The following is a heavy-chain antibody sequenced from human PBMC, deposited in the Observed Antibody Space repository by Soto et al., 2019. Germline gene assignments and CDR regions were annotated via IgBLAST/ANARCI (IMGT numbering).Heavy chain of an antibody. CDR3: ARGSGSFVYGMDV. CDR1: GYDFTNYF. V-gene: IGHV1-46*01. CDR2: INASGGST. D-gene: IGHD3-10*01. Sequence: QVQLVQSGAEVKKPGASVKVSCKALGYDFTNYFIHWVRQAPGQGLEWMGRINASGGSTRYAQNLQGRVTMTSDTSTSTVHMELSSLRSDDTAVFYCARGSGSFVYGMDVWGQGTTVTVSS. J-gene: IGHJ6*02.